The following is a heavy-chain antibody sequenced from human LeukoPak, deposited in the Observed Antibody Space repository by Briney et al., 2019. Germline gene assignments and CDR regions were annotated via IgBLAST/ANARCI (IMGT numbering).Heavy chain of an antibody. CDR2: INPSGGST. CDR3: ARGPPTYYYDSTGYYYDY. D-gene: IGHD3-22*01. V-gene: IGHV1-46*01. Sequence: ASVKVSCKASGYTFTGYYMHWVRQAPGQGLEWMGMINPSGGSTTYAQKFQGRVTMTRDTSTSTVYMELSSLRSDDTAVHYCARGPPTYYYDSTGYYYDYWGQGTLVTVSS. J-gene: IGHJ4*02. CDR1: GYTFTGYY.